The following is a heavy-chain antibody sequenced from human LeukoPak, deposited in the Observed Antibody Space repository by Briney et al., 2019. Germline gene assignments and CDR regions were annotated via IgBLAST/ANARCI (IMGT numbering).Heavy chain of an antibody. CDR3: ARGRGGGRRENWFDP. CDR1: GYTFTTYD. J-gene: IGHJ5*02. D-gene: IGHD3-16*01. CDR2: MNPNSGNT. Sequence: ASVKVSCKASGYTFTTYDINWVRQDTGQGLEWMGWMNPNSGNTGYAQKFQGRVTMTRNTSISTAYIELSSLRSEDTAVYYCARGRGGGRRENWFDPWGQGTLVTVSS. V-gene: IGHV1-8*01.